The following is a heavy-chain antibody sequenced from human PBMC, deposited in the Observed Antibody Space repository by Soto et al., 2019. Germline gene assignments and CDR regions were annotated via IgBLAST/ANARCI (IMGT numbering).Heavy chain of an antibody. D-gene: IGHD6-25*01. CDR3: AHRLGSRGSFDY. Sequence: QITLKESGPTLVKHTKTLTLTCTFSGFSLTTSGVGVGWLRQPPGKAPEWLALIYWNDDKRYSPYLRSRLTITKGTSKNQVVLTMTDMDPVDTATYYCAHRLGSRGSFDYWGQGSLDTVSS. V-gene: IGHV2-5*01. CDR1: GFSLTTSGVG. J-gene: IGHJ4*02. CDR2: IYWNDDK.